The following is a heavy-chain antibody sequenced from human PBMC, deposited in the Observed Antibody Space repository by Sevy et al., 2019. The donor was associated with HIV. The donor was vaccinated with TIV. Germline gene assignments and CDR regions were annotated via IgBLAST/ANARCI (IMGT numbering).Heavy chain of an antibody. CDR3: ARLSGIPVLGGGGDGY. V-gene: IGHV1-2*02. CDR1: GYTFTGYY. CDR2: INPSTGGT. J-gene: IGHJ4*02. Sequence: AAVKVSCKASGYTFTGYYIHWVRQAPGQGLEWMGWINPSTGGTTYAQNFQGRVTMIRDTFISSAYMWLNRLRSDDTAVYFCARLSGIPVLGGGGDGYWGQGTLVTVSS. D-gene: IGHD6-19*01.